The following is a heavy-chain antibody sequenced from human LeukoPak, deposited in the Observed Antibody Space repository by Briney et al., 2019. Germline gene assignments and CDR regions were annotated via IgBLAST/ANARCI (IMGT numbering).Heavy chain of an antibody. Sequence: SVKVSCKASGGTFSSYAISWVRQAPGQGLEWMGGINPIFGTANYAQKFQGRVTITADESTSTAYMELSSLRSEDTAMYYCAGIAAAGMDYWGQGTLVTVSS. D-gene: IGHD6-13*01. J-gene: IGHJ4*02. CDR2: INPIFGTA. CDR1: GGTFSSYA. V-gene: IGHV1-69*01. CDR3: AGIAAAGMDY.